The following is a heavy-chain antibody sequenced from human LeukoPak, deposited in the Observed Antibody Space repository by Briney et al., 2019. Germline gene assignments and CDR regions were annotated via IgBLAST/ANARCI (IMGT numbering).Heavy chain of an antibody. J-gene: IGHJ3*02. CDR1: GFTFSTYG. CDR3: ARDPGDYYGSGSSDAFDI. D-gene: IGHD3-10*01. Sequence: PGGSLRLSCAASGFTFSTYGMHWVRQAPGKGLEWVAVIWYDGSNKYYADSVKGRFTISRDNSKNTPYLQMNSLRAEDTAVYYCARDPGDYYGSGSSDAFDIWGQGTMVTVSS. CDR2: IWYDGSNK. V-gene: IGHV3-33*08.